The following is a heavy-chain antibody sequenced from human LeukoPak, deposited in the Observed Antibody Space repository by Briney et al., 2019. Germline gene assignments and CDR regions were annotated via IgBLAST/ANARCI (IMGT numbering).Heavy chain of an antibody. J-gene: IGHJ4*02. D-gene: IGHD6-19*01. V-gene: IGHV3-30*18. CDR1: GFTFSSYG. CDR3: AKPPFVMAVAGYFDY. CDR2: ISYDGSNK. Sequence: QSGGCLRLSCAASGFTFSSYGMHWVRQAPGKGLEWVAVISYDGSNKYYADSVKGRFTISRDNSKNTLYLQMNSLRAEDTAVYYCAKPPFVMAVAGYFDYWGQGTLVTVSS.